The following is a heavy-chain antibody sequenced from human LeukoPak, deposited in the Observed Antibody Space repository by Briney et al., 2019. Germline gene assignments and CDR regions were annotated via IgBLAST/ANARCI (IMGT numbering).Heavy chain of an antibody. CDR3: AVSGDGHNYFDY. CDR1: GXTFSRYW. Sequence: PGGSLRLSCAASGXTFSRYWMHWVRQAPGKGRVWVSRINSDASSTSYADSVKGRFTISRDNAKSTLYLQMNSLRAEDTAVYYCAVSGDGHNYFDYWGQGTLVTVSS. V-gene: IGHV3-74*01. CDR2: INSDASST. J-gene: IGHJ4*02. D-gene: IGHD5-24*01.